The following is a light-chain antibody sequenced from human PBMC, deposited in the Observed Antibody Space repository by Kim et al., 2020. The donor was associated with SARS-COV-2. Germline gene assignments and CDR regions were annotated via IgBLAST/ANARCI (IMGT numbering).Light chain of an antibody. Sequence: QSSTISYTGTSSDVGSYNSGSCYQQPQGKAPNLMIDEVSQRPSGVSHRFSGSKSGNTASLTISGLQADDEADYYCCSFAGSSTWVFGGGTQLTVL. CDR1: SSDVGSYNS. CDR3: CSFAGSSTWV. CDR2: EVS. V-gene: IGLV2-23*02. J-gene: IGLJ3*02.